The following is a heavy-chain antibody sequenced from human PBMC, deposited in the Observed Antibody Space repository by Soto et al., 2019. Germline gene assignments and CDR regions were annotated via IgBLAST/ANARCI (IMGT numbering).Heavy chain of an antibody. CDR3: AKDLKWGGDYYYYGMDV. J-gene: IGHJ6*02. Sequence: GGSLRLSCAASGFTFSSYGMHWVRQAPGKGLEWVAVISYDGSNKYYADSVKGRFTISRDNSKNTLYLQMNSLRAEDTAVYYCAKDLKWGGDYYYYGMDVWGQGTTVTVSS. V-gene: IGHV3-30*18. CDR2: ISYDGSNK. D-gene: IGHD1-26*01. CDR1: GFTFSSYG.